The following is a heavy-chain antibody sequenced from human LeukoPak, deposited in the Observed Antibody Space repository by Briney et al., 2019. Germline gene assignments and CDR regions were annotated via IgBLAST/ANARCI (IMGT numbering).Heavy chain of an antibody. CDR2: IYYTGST. CDR3: ARQGTFRYYYDSSGYYGY. V-gene: IGHV4-39*01. J-gene: IGHJ4*02. Sequence: SETLSLTCTVSGGSISSSSYYWGWIRQPPGKGLEWIGSIYYTGSTYYNPSLKSRVTISVDTSKNQFSLKLSSVTAADTAVYYCARQGTFRYYYDSSGYYGYWGQGTLVTVSS. CDR1: GGSISSSSYY. D-gene: IGHD3-22*01.